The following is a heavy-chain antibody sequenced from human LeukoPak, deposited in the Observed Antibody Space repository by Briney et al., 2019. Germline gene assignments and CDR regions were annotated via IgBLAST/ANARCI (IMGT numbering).Heavy chain of an antibody. CDR1: GFTFDDYG. J-gene: IGHJ6*03. CDR3: ARWGSGWYKTPNYYMDV. D-gene: IGHD6-19*01. Sequence: GGSLRLSCAASGFTFDDYGMSWVRQAPGKGLEWVSGINWNGGSTGYADSVKGRFTISRDNAKNSLYLQMNSLRAEDTALYHCARWGSGWYKTPNYYMDVWGKGTTVTVSS. CDR2: INWNGGST. V-gene: IGHV3-20*01.